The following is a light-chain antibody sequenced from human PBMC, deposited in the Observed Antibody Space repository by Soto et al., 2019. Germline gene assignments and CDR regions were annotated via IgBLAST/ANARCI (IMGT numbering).Light chain of an antibody. V-gene: IGKV1-8*01. CDR3: HQYYSYPPI. J-gene: IGKJ2*01. CDR1: QGISSY. CDR2: AAS. Sequence: AIRMTQSPSSFSASTGDRVTITCRASQGISSYLAWYQQKPGKAPKLLIYAASTLKSGVPSRFSGSGSGTDFTLTISCLQSEDFATYYCHQYYSYPPIFGQGTKLEIK.